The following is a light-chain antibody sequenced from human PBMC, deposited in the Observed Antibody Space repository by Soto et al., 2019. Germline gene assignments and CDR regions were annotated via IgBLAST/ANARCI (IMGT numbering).Light chain of an antibody. V-gene: IGLV2-14*01. CDR2: EVS. CDR3: SSYTSSSTPYV. CDR1: SSDVGGYNY. J-gene: IGLJ1*01. Sequence: QSVLTQPASVSGSPGQSITISCTGTSSDVGGYNYVSWYQQHPGKAPKLMIYEVSNRPSGVSNRFSGSKSGNKASLTISGLQAEDEADYYCSSYTSSSTPYVFGTGTKVTVL.